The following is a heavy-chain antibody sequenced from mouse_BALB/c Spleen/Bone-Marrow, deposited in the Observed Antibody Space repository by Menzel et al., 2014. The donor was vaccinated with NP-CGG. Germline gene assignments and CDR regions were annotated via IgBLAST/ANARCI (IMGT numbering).Heavy chain of an antibody. V-gene: IGHV7-1*02. J-gene: IGHJ1*01. CDR1: GFTFSDFY. CDR3: ARAHYYGSYWYFDV. D-gene: IGHD1-1*01. Sequence: EVMLVESGGGLVQPGGSLRLSCATSGFTFSDFYMEWVRQPPGKRLEWIAASRNKANDYTTEYSASVEGRFIVSRDTSQSILYLQMNALRAEDTAIYYCARAHYYGSYWYFDVWGAGTTVTVSS. CDR2: SRNKANDYTT.